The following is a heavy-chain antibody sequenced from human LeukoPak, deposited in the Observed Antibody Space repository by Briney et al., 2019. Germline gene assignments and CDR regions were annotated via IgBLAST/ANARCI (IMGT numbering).Heavy chain of an antibody. CDR1: GFTFSRYT. CDR3: ARDNRGFSCLDY. CDR2: IKQDGSEK. Sequence: GGSLRLSCAASGFTFSRYTMHWVRQAPGKGLEWVANIKQDGSEKYYVGSVKGRFTISRDNAKNSLFLQMNSLRAEDTAVYYCARDNRGFSCLDYWGQGTLVTVSS. J-gene: IGHJ4*02. D-gene: IGHD2-2*01. V-gene: IGHV3-7*03.